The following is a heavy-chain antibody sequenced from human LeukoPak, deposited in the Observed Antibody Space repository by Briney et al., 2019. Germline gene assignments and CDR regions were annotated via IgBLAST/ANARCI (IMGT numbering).Heavy chain of an antibody. V-gene: IGHV1-24*01. J-gene: IGHJ4*02. CDR3: ATAHGYSSSWYFW. Sequence: ASVXXSCKVSGYTLTELSMHWVGQAPGKGVEGMGVFAPEYCSTIYAQKSQARFTMTYHTSTDTAYMQLSSLRSEDTAVYYCATAHGYSSSWYFWWGQGTLVTVSS. CDR1: GYTLTELS. D-gene: IGHD6-13*01. CDR2: FAPEYCST.